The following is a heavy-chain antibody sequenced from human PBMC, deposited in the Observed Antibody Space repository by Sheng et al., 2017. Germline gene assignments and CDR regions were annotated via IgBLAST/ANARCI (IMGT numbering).Heavy chain of an antibody. D-gene: IGHD1-26*01. J-gene: IGHJ4*02. V-gene: IGHV4-38-2*02. CDR2: IYHTGST. Sequence: QVQLQESGPGLVKPSETLSLTCTVSGYSISSGYYWGWIWQPPGKGLEWIGSIYHTGSTYYNPSLKSRVTISLDTSKNQFSLRLSSVTAADTAMYYCARGPRYSGAYFDYLGQGNPGHRLL. CDR3: ARGPRYSGAYFDY. CDR1: GYSISSGYY.